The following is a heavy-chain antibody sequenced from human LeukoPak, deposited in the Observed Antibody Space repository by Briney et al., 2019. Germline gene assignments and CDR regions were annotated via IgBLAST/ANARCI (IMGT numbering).Heavy chain of an antibody. CDR3: ATGVMEIYYFDY. D-gene: IGHD2-21*01. V-gene: IGHV1-46*01. J-gene: IGHJ4*02. Sequence: ASVKVSCKASGYTLTSYYLHWVRQAPGQGLEWMAIINPSGGSTSHAQKFQGRVTMTRDTSASTVYMELSSLRSEDTAVYYCATGVMEIYYFDYWGQGTLVTVSS. CDR2: INPSGGST. CDR1: GYTLTSYY.